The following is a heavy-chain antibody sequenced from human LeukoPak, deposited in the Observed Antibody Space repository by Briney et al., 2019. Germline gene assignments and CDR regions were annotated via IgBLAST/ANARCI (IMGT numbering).Heavy chain of an antibody. CDR3: AKDLWELPTVFDY. V-gene: IGHV3-23*01. Sequence: GGSLRLSRAASGFTFSSYAMSWVRQAPGKGLEWVSAISGSGGSTYYADSVKGRFTISRDNSKNTLYLQMNGLRAEDTAVYYCAKDLWELPTVFDYWGQGTLVTVSS. CDR1: GFTFSSYA. D-gene: IGHD1-26*01. J-gene: IGHJ4*02. CDR2: ISGSGGST.